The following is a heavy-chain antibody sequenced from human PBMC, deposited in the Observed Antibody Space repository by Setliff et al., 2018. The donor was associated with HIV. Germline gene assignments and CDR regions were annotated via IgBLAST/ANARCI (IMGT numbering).Heavy chain of an antibody. CDR1: GGTFSTYA. D-gene: IGHD2-21*01. CDR2: IIPIFGTA. Sequence: GASVKVSCKASGGTFSTYAISWVRQAPGQGLEWMGGIIPIFGTANYDQRFQRRVTITADETTSAAYMELSSLRSEDTAVYFCARDPVSDNSATPYYFDYWGQGTLVTVSS. V-gene: IGHV1-69*13. J-gene: IGHJ4*02. CDR3: ARDPVSDNSATPYYFDY.